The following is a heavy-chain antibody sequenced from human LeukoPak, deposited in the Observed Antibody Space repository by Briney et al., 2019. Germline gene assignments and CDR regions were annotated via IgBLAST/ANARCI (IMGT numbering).Heavy chain of an antibody. CDR1: GGSFSGYY. Sequence: SETLSLTCAVYGGSFSGYYWNWIRQSPGKGLEWIGDIFDGKTINYNPSLKSRVTISAATSSQQFSLNLKSVTAADTAVYFCASGAWAARLNSWAQGALVIVSS. J-gene: IGHJ4*02. CDR3: ASGAWAARLNS. D-gene: IGHD4-23*01. CDR2: IFDGKTI. V-gene: IGHV4-34*12.